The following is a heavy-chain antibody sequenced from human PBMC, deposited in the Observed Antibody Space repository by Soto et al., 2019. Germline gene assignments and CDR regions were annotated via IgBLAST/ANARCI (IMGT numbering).Heavy chain of an antibody. D-gene: IGHD3-9*01. CDR2: LYPDGRA. CDR1: GFTVNSNY. J-gene: IGHJ6*02. Sequence: GGSLRLSCAASGFTVNSNYLTWVRQAPGKGLKWVSVLYPDGRAYYADSVKGRFTISTDNSKNTLFLQMNSLRAEDTAVYYCAKALRYFDWLVRPWNAMDVWGQGTTVTVSS. CDR3: AKALRYFDWLVRPWNAMDV. V-gene: IGHV3-53*01.